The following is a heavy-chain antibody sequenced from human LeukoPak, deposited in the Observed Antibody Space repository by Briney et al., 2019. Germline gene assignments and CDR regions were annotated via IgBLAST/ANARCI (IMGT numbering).Heavy chain of an antibody. CDR3: AKSARVYDH. CDR1: GFTFSDSY. Sequence: GGSLRLSCEASGFTFSDSYMSWVRQAPGKGLEWVTYITGSGHDTSYADSVKGRYTVSRDNAKNSLFLQMNSLRAEDTAVYYCAKSARVYDHWGQGALVTVSS. D-gene: IGHD5/OR15-5a*01. J-gene: IGHJ4*02. CDR2: ITGSGHDT. V-gene: IGHV3-11*04.